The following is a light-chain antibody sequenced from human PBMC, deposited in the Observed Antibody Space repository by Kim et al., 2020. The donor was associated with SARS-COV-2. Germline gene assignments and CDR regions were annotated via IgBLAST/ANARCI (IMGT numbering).Light chain of an antibody. CDR2: DAS. CDR1: QDISDY. V-gene: IGKV1-33*01. CDR3: QQYGDLPYT. J-gene: IGKJ2*01. Sequence: SASVGDTVTITCQASQDISDYLNWYQKKPGKAPKLLIYDASNLETGVPSRFSGSGSGTNLILTISSLQPEDIATYYCQQYGDLPYTFGQGTKLEI.